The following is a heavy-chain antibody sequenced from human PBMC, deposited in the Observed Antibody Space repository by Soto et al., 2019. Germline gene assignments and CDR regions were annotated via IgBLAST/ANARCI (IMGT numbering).Heavy chain of an antibody. CDR3: ARGSNYDFWSGYYALINWFDP. Sequence: ASVKVSCKASGYTFTSYDINWVRQATGQRREWMGWMNPNSGNTGYAQKFQGRVTMTRNTSISTAYMELSSLRSEDTAVYYCARGSNYDFWSGYYALINWFDPWGQGTLVTVSS. CDR1: GYTFTSYD. D-gene: IGHD3-3*01. CDR2: MNPNSGNT. J-gene: IGHJ5*02. V-gene: IGHV1-8*01.